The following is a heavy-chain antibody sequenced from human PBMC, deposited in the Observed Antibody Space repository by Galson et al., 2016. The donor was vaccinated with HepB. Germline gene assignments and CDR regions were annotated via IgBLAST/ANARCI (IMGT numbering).Heavy chain of an antibody. Sequence: SLRLSCAASGFTFSRYGMHWVRQAPGKGLQWVAVIWYNGTNKYYVDSVKGRFTVSRDNFKNTLHLQMHSLRADDTAVYYCARDLRRRAFYGAVIYESRGFDMWGQGTMVTVSS. V-gene: IGHV3-33*01. CDR1: GFTFSRYG. CDR3: ARDLRRRAFYGAVIYESRGFDM. CDR2: IWYNGTNK. J-gene: IGHJ3*02. D-gene: IGHD2/OR15-2a*01.